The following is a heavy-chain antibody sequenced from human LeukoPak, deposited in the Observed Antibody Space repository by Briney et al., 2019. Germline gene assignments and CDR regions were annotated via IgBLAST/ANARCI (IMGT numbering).Heavy chain of an antibody. Sequence: PGESLRLSCSTSGFTFSNHFMRWVRQAPGKGLEYVSSIGPNGASTLYADSVKGGFTISRDNSKNALYLQLTSLRLEDTALYYCVEDLTGTWSFDYWGQGTLVTVSS. CDR2: IGPNGAST. CDR1: GFTFSNHF. V-gene: IGHV3-64D*06. D-gene: IGHD3-9*01. CDR3: VEDLTGTWSFDY. J-gene: IGHJ4*02.